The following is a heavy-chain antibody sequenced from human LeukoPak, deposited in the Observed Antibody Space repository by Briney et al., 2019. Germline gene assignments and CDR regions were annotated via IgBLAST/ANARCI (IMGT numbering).Heavy chain of an antibody. D-gene: IGHD1-7*01. CDR3: ARDLRVRVGTTSIAWFDP. V-gene: IGHV4-30-2*01. Sequence: SETLSLTCAVYGGSFSNYYWSWIRQPPGKGLEWIGYIYHSGSTYYNPSLKSRVTISVDRSKSQFSLKLSSVTAADTAVYYCARDLRVRVGTTSIAWFDPWGQGTLVTVSS. J-gene: IGHJ5*02. CDR1: GGSFSNYY. CDR2: IYHSGST.